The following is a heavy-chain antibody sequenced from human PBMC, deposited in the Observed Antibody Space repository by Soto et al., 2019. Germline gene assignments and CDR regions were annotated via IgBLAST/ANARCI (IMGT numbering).Heavy chain of an antibody. CDR2: IKQDGSEK. J-gene: IGHJ4*02. V-gene: IGHV3-7*01. Sequence: PGGSLRLSCAASGFTFSSYWMSWVRQAPGKGLEWVANIKQDGSEKYYVDSVKGRFTISRDNAKNSLYLQMNSLRAEDTAVYYCARDLAVPAAMPSYWGQGTLVTVSS. D-gene: IGHD2-2*01. CDR1: GFTFSSYW. CDR3: ARDLAVPAAMPSY.